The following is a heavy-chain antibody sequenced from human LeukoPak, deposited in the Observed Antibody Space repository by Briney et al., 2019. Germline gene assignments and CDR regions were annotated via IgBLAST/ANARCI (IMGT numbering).Heavy chain of an antibody. J-gene: IGHJ4*02. V-gene: IGHV3-23*01. D-gene: IGHD1-7*01. CDR1: GFTFSSYA. CDR3: AKDLRGITETGYYFDY. Sequence: GGSLRLSCAASGFTFSSYAMSWVRQAPGKGLEWVSAISGSGGSTYYADSVKGRFTISRDNSKNTLYLQMNSLRAEDTAVYYCAKDLRGITETGYYFDYWGQGTLVTVSS. CDR2: ISGSGGST.